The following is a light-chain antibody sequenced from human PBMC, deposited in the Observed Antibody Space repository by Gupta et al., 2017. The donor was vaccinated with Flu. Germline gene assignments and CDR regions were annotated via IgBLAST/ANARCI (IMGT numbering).Light chain of an antibody. J-gene: IGLJ3*02. CDR2: NTN. Sequence: TMTLTCCLTAGSVATTYYPNGYQQTPGQTPRTLIYNTNIRTSGVPDRLSGSILGSKAALTITGAQTDDECDDYCVLYLGNGLSAFGGGTKLTVL. CDR3: VLYLGNGLSA. CDR1: AGSVATTYY. V-gene: IGLV8-61*01.